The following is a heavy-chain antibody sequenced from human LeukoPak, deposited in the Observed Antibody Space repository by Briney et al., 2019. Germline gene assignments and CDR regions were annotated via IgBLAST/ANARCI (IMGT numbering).Heavy chain of an antibody. J-gene: IGHJ3*02. CDR2: INPNSGGT. CDR3: AFLVVGDGFDI. V-gene: IGHV1-2*06. CDR1: GYTFTNYG. D-gene: IGHD2-15*01. Sequence: ASVKVSCKASGYTFTNYGISWMRQAPGQGLEWMGLINPNSGGTNYAEKFQGRLTVTRDTSTANMELSRLRSDDTAVYFCAFLVVGDGFDIWGQGTTVTVS.